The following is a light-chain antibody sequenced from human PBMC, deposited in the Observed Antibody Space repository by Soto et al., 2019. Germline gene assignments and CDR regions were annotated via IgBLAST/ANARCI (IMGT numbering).Light chain of an antibody. CDR2: DAS. CDR3: HQYDTLPIT. CDR1: QSVGSGH. J-gene: IGKJ4*01. Sequence: EIVLTQSPGTLSLSPGERATLSCRASQSVGSGHLAWYQQKPGQAPRLLIYDASSRATGIPDRFTGSGSGTDFTLTISRLEPEDFAVYYCHQYDTLPITFGGEAEVEIK. V-gene: IGKV3-20*01.